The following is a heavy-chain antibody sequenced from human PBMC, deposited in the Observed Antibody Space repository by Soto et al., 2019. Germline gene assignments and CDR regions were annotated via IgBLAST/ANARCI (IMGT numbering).Heavy chain of an antibody. D-gene: IGHD3-22*01. CDR3: VRNGYYSLDG. CDR1: GDSIIGTGW. CDR2: VYHSGAT. Sequence: QVQLQESGPGLVRPSGTLSLTCAVSGDSIIGTGWWSWVRQSPGKGLDWIGEVYHSGATNYSPSLKSRVTISVDTSRNQFSLNLGSVTAADTAVYYCVRNGYYSLDGWGHGTRVTVSS. J-gene: IGHJ6*02. V-gene: IGHV4-4*02.